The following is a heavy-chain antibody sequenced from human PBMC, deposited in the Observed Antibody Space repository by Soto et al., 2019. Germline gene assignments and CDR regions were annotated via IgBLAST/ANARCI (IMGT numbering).Heavy chain of an antibody. CDR1: GFTFSSYE. D-gene: IGHD2-8*01. CDR3: ARDAYCTNGVCYDNYYSMNV. V-gene: IGHV3-48*03. CDR2: ISSSGSTI. Sequence: ESGGGLVQPGGSLRLSCAASGFTFSSYEMNWVRQAPGKGLERVSYISSSGSTIYYADSVKGRFTISRDNATNSLYLQMNSLRAEDTAVYYCARDAYCTNGVCYDNYYSMNVWGQVTTVTVSS. J-gene: IGHJ6*02.